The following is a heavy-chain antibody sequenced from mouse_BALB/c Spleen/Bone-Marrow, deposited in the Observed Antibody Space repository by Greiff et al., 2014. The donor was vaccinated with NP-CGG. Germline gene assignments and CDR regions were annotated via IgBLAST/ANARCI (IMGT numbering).Heavy chain of an antibody. CDR1: GFSLTSYG. Sequence: VQLQQSGPGLVAPSQSLSITCTVSGFSLTSYGVHWVRQPPGKGLEWLGVIWADGSTKYNSALMSRLSISKDNSKSQVFLKMNSLQTDDTAMYYCSRITTATGAMDYWGQGTSVTVSS. D-gene: IGHD1-2*01. J-gene: IGHJ4*01. CDR3: SRITTATGAMDY. V-gene: IGHV2-9*02. CDR2: IWADGST.